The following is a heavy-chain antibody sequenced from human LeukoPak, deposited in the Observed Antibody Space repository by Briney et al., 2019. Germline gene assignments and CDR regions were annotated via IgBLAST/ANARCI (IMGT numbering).Heavy chain of an antibody. J-gene: IGHJ4*02. CDR1: GITYSDRW. D-gene: IGHD4-23*01. V-gene: IGHV3-7*01. Sequence: GGPLRLSCAVSGITYSDRWMTWLRQAPGKGLEWVANIKYDGSEKYYVESVKGRLTISRDNAKNSLFLQMNSLRVEDTAVYYCARDVNGGYFDYWGQGTLVTVSS. CDR3: ARDVNGGYFDY. CDR2: IKYDGSEK.